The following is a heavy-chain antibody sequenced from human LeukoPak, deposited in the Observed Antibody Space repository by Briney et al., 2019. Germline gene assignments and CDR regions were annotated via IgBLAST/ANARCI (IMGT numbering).Heavy chain of an antibody. Sequence: PGGSLRLSCAASGFTFSSYSMNWVRQAPGKGLEWVSYISSSSSTIYYADSVKGRFTISRDNAKNSLYLQMNSPRAEDTAVYYCARGYSSSWYRVWGQGTLVTVSS. CDR3: ARGYSSSWYRV. D-gene: IGHD6-13*01. J-gene: IGHJ4*02. V-gene: IGHV3-48*01. CDR1: GFTFSSYS. CDR2: ISSSSSTI.